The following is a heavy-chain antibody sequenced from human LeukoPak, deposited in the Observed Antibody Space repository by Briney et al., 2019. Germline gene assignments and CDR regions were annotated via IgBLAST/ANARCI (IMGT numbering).Heavy chain of an antibody. J-gene: IGHJ6*03. Sequence: ASVKVSCKASGYTFTSYGISWVRQAPGQGLEWMGWINPNSGGTNYAQKFQGRVTMTRDTSISTAYMELSRLRSDDTAVYYCARGGYDFWSGPGDMDVWGKGTTVTVSS. CDR1: GYTFTSYG. CDR3: ARGGYDFWSGPGDMDV. V-gene: IGHV1-2*02. D-gene: IGHD3-3*01. CDR2: INPNSGGT.